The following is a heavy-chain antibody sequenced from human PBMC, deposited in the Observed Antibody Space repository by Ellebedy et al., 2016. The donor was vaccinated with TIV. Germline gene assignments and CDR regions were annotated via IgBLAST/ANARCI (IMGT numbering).Heavy chain of an antibody. V-gene: IGHV3-7*01. D-gene: IGHD6-13*01. CDR2: IKQDGSEK. Sequence: PGGSLRLSCPASGFTFSTYWMNWVRQAPGKGLEWVANIKQDGSEKYYVDSVKGRFPISRENAKNSLYRQMNSLRADDTAVYYWARDRGSSSWTPLGYWGQGTLVTVSS. CDR1: GFTFSTYW. CDR3: ARDRGSSSWTPLGY. J-gene: IGHJ4*02.